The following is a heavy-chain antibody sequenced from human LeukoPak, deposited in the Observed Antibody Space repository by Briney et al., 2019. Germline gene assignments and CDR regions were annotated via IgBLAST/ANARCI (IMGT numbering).Heavy chain of an antibody. V-gene: IGHV4-38-2*02. CDR1: GYSISSGYY. Sequence: PSETLSLTCTVSGYSISSGYYSGWIRQPPGKGLEWIGSIYHSGSTYYNPSLKSRVTISVDTSKNQFSLKLSSVTAADTAVYYCARDLAAADPFDYWGQGTLVTVSS. D-gene: IGHD6-13*01. CDR2: IYHSGST. CDR3: ARDLAAADPFDY. J-gene: IGHJ4*02.